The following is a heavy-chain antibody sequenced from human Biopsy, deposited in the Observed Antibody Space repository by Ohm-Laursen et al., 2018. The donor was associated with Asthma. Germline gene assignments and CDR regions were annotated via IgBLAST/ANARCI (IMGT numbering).Heavy chain of an antibody. Sequence: SDTLSLTCAVSGGSIDSGDYSWTWIRQSPGVGLEWIGYIYRNGDTYYNPTLKNRVTISIDRSKNQFSLRLRSVTAADTAVYYCARGWNCGGDCYSLDSWGQGTLVTVSS. CDR3: ARGWNCGGDCYSLDS. D-gene: IGHD2-21*02. CDR1: GGSIDSGDYS. V-gene: IGHV4-30-2*06. J-gene: IGHJ4*02. CDR2: IYRNGDT.